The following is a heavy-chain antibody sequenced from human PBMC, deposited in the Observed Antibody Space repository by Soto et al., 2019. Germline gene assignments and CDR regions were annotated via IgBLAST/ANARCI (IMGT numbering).Heavy chain of an antibody. CDR1: GGSFSGYY. CDR3: AREHGYYDFWSGYLLYYYGMDV. V-gene: IGHV4-34*01. CDR2: INHSGST. D-gene: IGHD3-3*01. Sequence: PSETLSLTCAVYGGSFSGYYWSWIRQPPGKGLEWTGEINHSGSTNYNPSLKSRVTISVDTSKNQFSLKLSSVTAADTAVYYCAREHGYYDFWSGYLLYYYGMDVWGQGTTVTVSS. J-gene: IGHJ6*02.